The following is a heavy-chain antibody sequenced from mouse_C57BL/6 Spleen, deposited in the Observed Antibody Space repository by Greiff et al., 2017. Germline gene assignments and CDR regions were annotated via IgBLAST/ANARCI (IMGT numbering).Heavy chain of an antibody. D-gene: IGHD1-1*01. CDR1: GFNIKDYY. CDR3: ARSLTTVVEAMDY. Sequence: EVQLQQSGAELVKPGASVKLSCTASGFNIKDYYMHWVKQRPEQGLEWIGRIDPEDGDTKYAPKFQGKATITADTSSNTAYLQLSSLTSEDTAVYYGARSLTTVVEAMDYWGQGTSVTVSS. J-gene: IGHJ4*01. CDR2: IDPEDGDT. V-gene: IGHV14-2*01.